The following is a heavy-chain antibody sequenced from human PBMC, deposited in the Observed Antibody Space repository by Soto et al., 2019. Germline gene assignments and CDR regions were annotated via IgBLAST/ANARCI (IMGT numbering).Heavy chain of an antibody. J-gene: IGHJ4*02. CDR3: VKPLYSSWFDY. Sequence: ASVKVSCKASGYTFTSYGISWVRQAPGQGLEWMGWISAYNGNTYYADSVKGRFTISRDNSKNTLYLQMSSLRAEDTAVYYCVKPLYSSWFDYWGQGTLVTVSS. V-gene: IGHV1-18*01. D-gene: IGHD6-6*01. CDR1: GYTFTSYG. CDR2: ISAYNGNT.